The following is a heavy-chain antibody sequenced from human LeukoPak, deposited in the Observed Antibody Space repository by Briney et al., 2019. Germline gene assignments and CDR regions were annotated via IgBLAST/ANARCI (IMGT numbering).Heavy chain of an antibody. CDR2: IYYSGST. CDR3: ARARVTYYDCVWGSYRYYFDY. J-gene: IGHJ4*02. CDR1: GGSISSYY. D-gene: IGHD3-16*02. Sequence: SETLSLTCTVSGGSISSYYWSWIRQPPGKGLEWIGYIYYSGSTNYNPSLKSRVTISVDTSKNQFSLKLSSVTAADTAVYYCARARVTYYDCVWGSYRYYFDYWGQGTLVTVSS. V-gene: IGHV4-59*01.